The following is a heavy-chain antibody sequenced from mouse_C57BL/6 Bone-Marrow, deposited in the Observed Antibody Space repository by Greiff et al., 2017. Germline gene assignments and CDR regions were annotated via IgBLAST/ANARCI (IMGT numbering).Heavy chain of an antibody. V-gene: IGHV1-54*01. CDR1: GYAFTNYL. J-gene: IGHJ3*01. CDR2: INPGSGGT. CDR3: ARGGLAS. Sequence: QVQLQQSGAELVRPGTSVKVSCKASGYAFTNYLIEWVKQRPGQGLEWIGVINPGSGGTNYNEKFKGKATLTADKSSSTAYMQLSSLTSEDSAVYFCARGGLASWGQGTLVTVSA.